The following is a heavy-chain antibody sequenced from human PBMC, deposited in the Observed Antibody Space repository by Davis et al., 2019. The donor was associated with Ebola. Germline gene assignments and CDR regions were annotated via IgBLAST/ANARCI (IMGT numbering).Heavy chain of an antibody. V-gene: IGHV3-48*01. CDR1: GFPFTSYT. CDR3: ASRGHGKGGS. CDR2: ISGISDSI. Sequence: GGSLRPSCAASGFPFTSYTLNWVRQAPGKGLEWISYISGISDSIVHADSVKGRFTVSRDNAKNSVFLQMNNLRGGDTAVYFCASRGHGKGGSWGQGTMVTVSS. J-gene: IGHJ5*02. D-gene: IGHD1-26*01.